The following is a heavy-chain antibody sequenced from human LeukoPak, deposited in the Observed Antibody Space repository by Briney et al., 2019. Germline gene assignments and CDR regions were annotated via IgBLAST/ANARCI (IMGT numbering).Heavy chain of an antibody. CDR1: GFTFDDYA. J-gene: IGHJ5*02. Sequence: GGSLRLSCAASGFTFDDYAMHWVRQAPGKGLEWVSGISWNSGSIGYADSVKGRFTISRDNAKNSLYLQMNSLSAEDTAVYYCARVGDRRQLTAWGQGTLVTVSS. CDR2: ISWNSGSI. V-gene: IGHV3-9*01. D-gene: IGHD7-27*01. CDR3: ARVGDRRQLTA.